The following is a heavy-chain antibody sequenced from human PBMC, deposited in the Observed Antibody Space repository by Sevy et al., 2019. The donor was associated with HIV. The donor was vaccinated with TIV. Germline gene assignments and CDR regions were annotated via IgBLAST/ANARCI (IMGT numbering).Heavy chain of an antibody. D-gene: IGHD6-19*01. CDR1: GYTFINYY. CDR2: IYPGDSDT. J-gene: IGHJ5*02. V-gene: IGHV5-51*01. Sequence: GESLKISCKGSGYTFINYYIGWVRQMPGKGLEWMGIIYPGDSDTRYSPSFQGQVSISVDKSNSTAYLQWSSLKASDTAMYFCARLATRIALARTARFDPRGQGTLVTVSS. CDR3: ARLATRIALARTARFDP.